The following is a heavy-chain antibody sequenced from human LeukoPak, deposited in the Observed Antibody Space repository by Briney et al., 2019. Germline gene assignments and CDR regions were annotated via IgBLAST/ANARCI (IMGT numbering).Heavy chain of an antibody. D-gene: IGHD2-8*01. Sequence: SETLSLTCTVSGYSISSGYYWGWIRPPPGKGLEWIGSIYHSGSTYYNPSLKSRVTISVDTSKNQFSLKLSSVTAADTAEYYCARSRYALDWFDPWGQGTLVTVSS. J-gene: IGHJ5*02. CDR2: IYHSGST. CDR1: GYSISSGYY. CDR3: ARSRYALDWFDP. V-gene: IGHV4-38-2*02.